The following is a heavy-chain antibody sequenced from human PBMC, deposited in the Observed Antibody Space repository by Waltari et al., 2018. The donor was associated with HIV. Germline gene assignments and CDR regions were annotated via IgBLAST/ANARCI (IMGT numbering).Heavy chain of an antibody. CDR2: IDPSGDST. V-gene: IGHV1-46*01. D-gene: IGHD2-15*01. Sequence: QVQLVQSGAEEKKPGASVRVSCKASGYTFTGYFIHWVRQAPGKGLEWMGIIDPSGDSTAYAQKFQGRVTMTSDTSTSSAYMEISSLTSDDTAVYYCARDLAVVVFKASYFFDYWGQGSLITVS. CDR3: ARDLAVVVFKASYFFDY. J-gene: IGHJ4*02. CDR1: GYTFTGYF.